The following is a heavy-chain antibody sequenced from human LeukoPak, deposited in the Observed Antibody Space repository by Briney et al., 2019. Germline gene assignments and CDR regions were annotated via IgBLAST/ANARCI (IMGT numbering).Heavy chain of an antibody. Sequence: ASVKVSCTVSGYTLTELSMHWVRQAPGKGLEWMGGFDPEDGETIYAQRFQGRVTMTEDTSTDTAYMELSSLRSEDTAVYYCATGTGTIPYNWFDPWGQGTLVTVSS. CDR3: ATGTGTIPYNWFDP. D-gene: IGHD1-7*01. J-gene: IGHJ5*02. V-gene: IGHV1-24*01. CDR2: FDPEDGET. CDR1: GYTLTELS.